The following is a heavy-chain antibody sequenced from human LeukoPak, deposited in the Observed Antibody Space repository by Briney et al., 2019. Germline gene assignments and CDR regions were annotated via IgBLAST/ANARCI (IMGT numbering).Heavy chain of an antibody. Sequence: SQTLSLTCAVSGGSISSGGYSWSWIRQPPGKGLEWIGYIYHSGSTYYNPSLKSRVTISVDRSKNQFSLKLSSVTAADTAVYYCARGEMATVDYWGQETLVTVSS. J-gene: IGHJ4*02. CDR3: ARGEMATVDY. D-gene: IGHD5-24*01. CDR1: GGSISSGGYS. V-gene: IGHV4-30-2*01. CDR2: IYHSGST.